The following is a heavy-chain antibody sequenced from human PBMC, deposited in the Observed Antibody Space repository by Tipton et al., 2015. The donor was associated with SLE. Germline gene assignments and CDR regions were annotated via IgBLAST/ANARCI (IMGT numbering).Heavy chain of an antibody. CDR1: GFTFSIYA. D-gene: IGHD1-26*01. CDR2: ILHDGSNK. CDR3: ARDVVGATEGLDY. J-gene: IGHJ4*02. V-gene: IGHV3-30*04. Sequence: SLRLSCAASGFTFSIYAMHWVRQAPGKGLEWVAVILHDGSNKYYADSVKGRFTISRDNSKNTLYLQMNGPRAEDTAVYYCARDVVGATEGLDYWGQGTLVTVSS.